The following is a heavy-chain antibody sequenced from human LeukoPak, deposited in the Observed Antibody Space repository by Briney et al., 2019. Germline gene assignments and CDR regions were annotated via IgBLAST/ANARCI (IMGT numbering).Heavy chain of an antibody. V-gene: IGHV4-39*01. CDR1: GDSISSSSYC. Sequence: SETLSLTCTVSGDSISSSSYCWDWIRQPPGKGLEWIVNIYSSANTHYNPSLKTRITMSVDTSKNQFSLKLNSVTAADTGIYYCARHSRSGYIGYENASDIWGQGTMVTVSS. J-gene: IGHJ3*02. D-gene: IGHD5-12*01. CDR3: ARHSRSGYIGYENASDI. CDR2: IYSSANT.